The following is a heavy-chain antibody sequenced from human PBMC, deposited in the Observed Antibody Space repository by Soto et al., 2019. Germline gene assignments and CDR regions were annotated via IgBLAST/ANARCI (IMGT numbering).Heavy chain of an antibody. Sequence: QVQLVQSGAEVKKPGSSVKVSCTASGGTFNSYTLNWVRQAPGQRLEWVGRVNPIVGMSSSASKFQGRVTXTXDXPTSKAYMDLIGLKSEDTAVYYCATSYGSGSTHFDSWGQGTLVTVSS. CDR3: ATSYGSGSTHFDS. CDR1: GGTFNSYT. J-gene: IGHJ4*02. CDR2: VNPIVGMS. D-gene: IGHD3-10*01. V-gene: IGHV1-69*02.